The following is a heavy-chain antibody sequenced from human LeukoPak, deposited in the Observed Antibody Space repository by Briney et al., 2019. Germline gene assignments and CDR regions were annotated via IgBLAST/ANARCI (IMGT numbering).Heavy chain of an antibody. D-gene: IGHD6-19*01. V-gene: IGHV2-5*02. CDR3: AHRHIGISSVGSGWDQGIYDY. J-gene: IGHJ4*02. Sequence: SGPTLVEPTQTLTLTCTFSGFSLSTSGVDVGWIRQPPGKALEWLVLIYWDDDKRYSPSLKSRLTITKDTSKNQVVLTMTNMDPVDTATYYCAHRHIGISSVGSGWDQGIYDYWGQGTLVTVSS. CDR2: IYWDDDK. CDR1: GFSLSTSGVD.